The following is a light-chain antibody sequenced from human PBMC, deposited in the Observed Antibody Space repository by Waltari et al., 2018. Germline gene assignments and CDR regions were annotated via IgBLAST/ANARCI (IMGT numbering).Light chain of an antibody. Sequence: SYELTQPPSESVSPGQTARITCSGDAVPTKYAFWYQQKSGQAPVLVIYEDNKRPPGIPERFSGSSSGTMATFTISGAQVEDEADYYCYSTDSGTYRGVFGGGTKLTVL. CDR3: YSTDSGTYRGV. CDR2: EDN. CDR1: AVPTKY. J-gene: IGLJ3*02. V-gene: IGLV3-10*01.